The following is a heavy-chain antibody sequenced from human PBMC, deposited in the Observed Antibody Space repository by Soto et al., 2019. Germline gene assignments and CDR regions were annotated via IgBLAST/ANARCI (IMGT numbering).Heavy chain of an antibody. V-gene: IGHV4-34*01. Sequence: SETLSLTCAVYGGSFSGYYWSWIRQPPGKGLEWIGEINHSGSTNYNPSLKSRVTISVDTSKNQFSLKLSSVTAADTAVYYCARGRWGKRGYSYGSKDQNFDYWGQGTQVTVSS. CDR3: ARGRWGKRGYSYGSKDQNFDY. CDR2: INHSGST. J-gene: IGHJ4*02. CDR1: GGSFSGYY. D-gene: IGHD5-18*01.